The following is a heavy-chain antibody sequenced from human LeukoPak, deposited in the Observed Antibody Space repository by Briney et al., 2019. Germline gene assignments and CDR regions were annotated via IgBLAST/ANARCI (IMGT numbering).Heavy chain of an antibody. CDR3: ARDLSGYDYYYGMDV. Sequence: SETLSLTCAVYGGSFSGYYWSWIRQPPGKGLEWIGEINHSGSTNYNPSLKSRVTISVDTSKNQSSLKLSSVTAADTAVYYCARDLSGYDYYYGMDVWGQGTTVTVSS. V-gene: IGHV4-34*01. D-gene: IGHD1-26*01. CDR2: INHSGST. CDR1: GGSFSGYY. J-gene: IGHJ6*02.